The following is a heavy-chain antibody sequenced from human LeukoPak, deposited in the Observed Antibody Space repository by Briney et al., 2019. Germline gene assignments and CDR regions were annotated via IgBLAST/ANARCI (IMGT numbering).Heavy chain of an antibody. CDR2: ISSSSSYI. D-gene: IGHD5-12*01. CDR1: GFTFSSYS. J-gene: IGHJ6*02. CDR3: ARAWIYYGMDV. Sequence: GGSLRLSCAASGFTFSSYSMTWVRQAPGKGLEWVSSISSSSSYIYYADSVKGRFTISRDNAKNSLYLQMNSLRAEDTAVYYCARAWIYYGMDVWGQGTTVTVSS. V-gene: IGHV3-21*01.